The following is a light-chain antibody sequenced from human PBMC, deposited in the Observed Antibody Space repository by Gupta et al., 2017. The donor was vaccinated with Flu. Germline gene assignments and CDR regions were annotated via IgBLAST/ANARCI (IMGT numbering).Light chain of an antibody. CDR3: CSYAGFSTVV. Sequence: SALTQPASVSGSPGQSITISCTGTSSNVGGYNLVSWYQQHPDKAPKLLIYEGTKRPAGVSNRFSGSKSGNTASLTISGLQTEDEADYYCCSYAGFSTVVFGGGTRLTVL. CDR1: SSNVGGYNL. CDR2: EGT. J-gene: IGLJ3*02. V-gene: IGLV2-23*01.